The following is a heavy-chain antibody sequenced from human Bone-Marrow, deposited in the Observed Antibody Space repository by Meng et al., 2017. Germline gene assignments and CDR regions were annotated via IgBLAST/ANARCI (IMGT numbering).Heavy chain of an antibody. CDR2: IWYDGSNK. D-gene: IGHD6-19*01. Sequence: GQLVGSGEGVVQPGGSWCLACAASGFTFSSDGMNWGRQAPGKGLGWVAVIWYDGSNKYYADSVKGRFTISRDNSKNTLYLQMNSLRAEDTAVYYCARDRESGCPDYWGQGTLVTVSS. V-gene: IGHV3-33*01. J-gene: IGHJ4*02. CDR3: ARDRESGCPDY. CDR1: GFTFSSDG.